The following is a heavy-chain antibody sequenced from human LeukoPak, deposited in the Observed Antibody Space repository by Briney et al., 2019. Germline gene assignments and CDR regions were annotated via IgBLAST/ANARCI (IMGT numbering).Heavy chain of an antibody. CDR1: GLSFDNAW. Sequence: GGSLRLSCAASGLSFDNAWMSWVRQVPGKGLEWVGRSRGKIDGGTTDYAAPVKGRFTISRDDSESTLYLHLTSLQIEDAAMYHCTTMGGNNWFDWYFDLWGRGTLVTVYS. J-gene: IGHJ2*01. D-gene: IGHD1-1*01. V-gene: IGHV3-15*01. CDR2: SRGKIDGGTT. CDR3: TTMGGNNWFDWYFDL.